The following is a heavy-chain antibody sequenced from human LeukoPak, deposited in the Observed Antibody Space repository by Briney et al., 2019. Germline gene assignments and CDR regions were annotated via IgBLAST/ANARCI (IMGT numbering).Heavy chain of an antibody. Sequence: SETLSLTCTVSGGSISSSSYYWGWIRQPPGKGLEWIGSNYYSGSTYYNPSLKSRVTISVDTSKNQFSLKLSSVTAADTAVYYCARQILLWFGELQDAFDIWGRGTMVTVSS. V-gene: IGHV4-39*01. J-gene: IGHJ3*02. CDR2: NYYSGST. CDR3: ARQILLWFGELQDAFDI. D-gene: IGHD3-10*01. CDR1: GGSISSSSYY.